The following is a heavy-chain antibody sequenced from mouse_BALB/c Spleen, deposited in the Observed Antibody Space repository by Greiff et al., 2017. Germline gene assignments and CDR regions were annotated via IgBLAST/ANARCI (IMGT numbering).Heavy chain of an antibody. CDR1: GFTFSSFG. CDR2: ISSGSSTI. CDR3: ARQDYAMDY. V-gene: IGHV5-17*02. J-gene: IGHJ4*01. Sequence: DVKLVESGGGLVQPGGSRKLSCAASGFTFSSFGMHWVRQAPEKGLEWVAYISSGSSTIYYADTVKGRFTISRDNPKNTLFLQMTSLRSEDTAMYYCARQDYAMDYWGQGTSVTVSS.